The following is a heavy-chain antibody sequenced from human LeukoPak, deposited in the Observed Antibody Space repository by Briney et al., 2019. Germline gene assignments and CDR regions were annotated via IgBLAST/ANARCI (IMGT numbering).Heavy chain of an antibody. CDR2: ISDSGGSA. Sequence: PGGSLRLSCAASGFTFSSYAMNWVRQAPGKGLEWVSGISDSGGSAYYADSVKGRFTISRDSSKNTLYLQVNSLRAEDTAVYYCASQKLGSTSYSIDYWGQGTPVTVSS. CDR3: ASQKLGSTSYSIDY. CDR1: GFTFSSYA. V-gene: IGHV3-23*01. J-gene: IGHJ4*02. D-gene: IGHD2-2*01.